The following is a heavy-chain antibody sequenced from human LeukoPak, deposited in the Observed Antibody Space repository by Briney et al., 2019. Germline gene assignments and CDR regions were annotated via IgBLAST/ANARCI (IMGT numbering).Heavy chain of an antibody. CDR2: IYYSGST. V-gene: IGHV4-61*08. CDR1: GGSMNNRDYY. D-gene: IGHD1-26*01. CDR3: ARDSGSYPDY. J-gene: IGHJ4*02. Sequence: SETLSLTCTVSGGSMNNRDYYWSWIRQPPGKGLEWIGYIYYSGSTNYNPSLKSRVTISVDTSKNQFSLKLSSVTAADTAVYYCARDSGSYPDYWGQGTLVTVSS.